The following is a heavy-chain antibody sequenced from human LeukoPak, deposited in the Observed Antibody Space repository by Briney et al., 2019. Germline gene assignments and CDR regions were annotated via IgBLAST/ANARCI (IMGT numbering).Heavy chain of an antibody. CDR1: GFTFSGYW. CDR3: ARVGLGVGSGRKASGFDP. D-gene: IGHD3-10*01. CDR2: IKEDGSEK. J-gene: IGHJ5*02. Sequence: GGSLRLSCAASGFTFSGYWMTWVRQAPGRGLEWVANIKEDGSEKNYVDSVKGRFTISRDNAKNSLYLQMNSLRAEDTAVYYCARVGLGVGSGRKASGFDPWGQGTLVTVSS. V-gene: IGHV3-7*01.